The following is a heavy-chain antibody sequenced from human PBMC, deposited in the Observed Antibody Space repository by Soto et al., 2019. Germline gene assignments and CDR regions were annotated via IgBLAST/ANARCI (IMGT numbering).Heavy chain of an antibody. V-gene: IGHV3-23*01. CDR3: AKVPLDWGAFDI. J-gene: IGHJ3*02. D-gene: IGHD7-27*01. CDR1: GFTFSSYA. CDR2: ISGSGGST. Sequence: PVGSLRLSCAASGFTFSSYAMSWVRQAPGKGLEWVSAISGSGGSTYYADSVKGRFTISRDNSKNTLYLQMNSLRAEDTAVYYCAKVPLDWGAFDIWGQGTMVTVSS.